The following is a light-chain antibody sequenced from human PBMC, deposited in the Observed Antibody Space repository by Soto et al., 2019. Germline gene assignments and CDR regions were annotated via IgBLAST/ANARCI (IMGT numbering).Light chain of an antibody. CDR3: SSYAGSNNYV. CDR2: EVS. V-gene: IGLV2-8*01. J-gene: IGLJ1*01. Sequence: QSALTQPPSASGSPGQSVTISCTGTSSDVGGYNYVSWYQHHPGQAPKLMIYEVSKRPSGVPDRFSGSKSGNTASLTVTGLQAENEAEYYCSSYAGSNNYVFGTGIKLTVL. CDR1: SSDVGGYNY.